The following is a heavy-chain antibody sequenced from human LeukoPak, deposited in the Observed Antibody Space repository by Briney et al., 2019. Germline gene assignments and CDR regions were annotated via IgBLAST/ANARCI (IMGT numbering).Heavy chain of an antibody. CDR3: AKDYVVVPAADDAFNI. CDR2: ISGSGGST. V-gene: IGHV3-23*01. Sequence: GGSLRLSCAASGFTFSSYAMSWVRQAPGKGLEWVSAISGSGGSTYYADSVKGRFTISRDNSKNTLYLQMNSLRAEDTAVYYCAKDYVVVPAADDAFNIWGQGTMVTVSS. D-gene: IGHD2-2*01. J-gene: IGHJ3*02. CDR1: GFTFSSYA.